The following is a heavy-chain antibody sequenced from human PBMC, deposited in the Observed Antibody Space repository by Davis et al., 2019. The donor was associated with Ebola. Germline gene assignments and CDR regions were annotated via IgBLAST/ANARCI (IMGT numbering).Heavy chain of an antibody. CDR2: ISGSGGTT. V-gene: IGHV3-23*01. D-gene: IGHD4-23*01. Sequence: GESLKISCAASGFTFSSYAMSWVRQAPGKGLEWVSAISGSGGTTYYADSVKGRFTISRDNSKNTLSLQMNSLRAEDTAVYYCAREPYGGNYRFDYWGQGTLVTVSS. CDR1: GFTFSSYA. J-gene: IGHJ4*02. CDR3: AREPYGGNYRFDY.